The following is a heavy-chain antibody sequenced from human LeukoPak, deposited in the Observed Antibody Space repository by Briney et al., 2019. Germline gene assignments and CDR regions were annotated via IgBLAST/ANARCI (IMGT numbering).Heavy chain of an antibody. V-gene: IGHV3-74*01. CDR1: GFTFNSYW. CDR2: INSDGSST. CDR3: AREVAYYGSGRSIDY. J-gene: IGHJ4*02. Sequence: GGSLRLSCAASGFTFNSYWMHRVRQAPGKGLVWVSRINSDGSSTSSADSVKGRFTISRDNAKNTLYLQMNSLRAEDTAVYYCAREVAYYGSGRSIDYWGQGTLVTVSS. D-gene: IGHD3-10*01.